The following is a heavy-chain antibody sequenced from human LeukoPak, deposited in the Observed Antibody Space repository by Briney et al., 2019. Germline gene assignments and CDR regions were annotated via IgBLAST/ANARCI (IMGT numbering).Heavy chain of an antibody. CDR2: MNPDSGNT. J-gene: IGHJ4*02. V-gene: IGHV1-8*01. Sequence: ASVKVSCKTSGYTFTSYDINWVRQATGQGLEWMGWMNPDSGNTGYAQKFQDRLTMTRNTSINTAYMELSSLRSEDTAVYYCARASRGYSYGDFDYWGQGTLVTVSS. CDR3: ARASRGYSYGDFDY. CDR1: GYTFTSYD. D-gene: IGHD5-18*01.